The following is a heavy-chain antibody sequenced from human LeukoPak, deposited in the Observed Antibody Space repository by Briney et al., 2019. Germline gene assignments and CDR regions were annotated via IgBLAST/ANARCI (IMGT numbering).Heavy chain of an antibody. CDR2: ISWDGGST. CDR3: AKDSAHYYDILTGHLDY. Sequence: PGGSLRLSCAASGFTFSTYWMHWVRQAPGKGLEWVSLISWDGGSTYYADSVQGRFIISRDNIKNSLYLQMNTLRPEDTALYYCAKDSAHYYDILTGHLDYWGQGTLVTVSS. D-gene: IGHD3-9*01. V-gene: IGHV3-43D*03. CDR1: GFTFSTYW. J-gene: IGHJ4*02.